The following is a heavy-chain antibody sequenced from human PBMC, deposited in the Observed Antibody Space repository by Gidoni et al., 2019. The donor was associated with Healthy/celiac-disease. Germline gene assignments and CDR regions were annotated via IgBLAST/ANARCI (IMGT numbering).Heavy chain of an antibody. CDR1: GGSIRSSSYY. CDR2: IFYSGST. J-gene: IGHJ3*02. CDR3: ARHRDYHDAFDI. Sequence: QLQLQESGPGLAKPSETLSLTCTVSGGSIRSSSYYWGWIRQPPGKGLEWIGSIFYSGSTYYTPSLKSRVTISVDTSKNQFSLKLSSVTAADTAVYYCARHRDYHDAFDIWGQGTMVTVSS. V-gene: IGHV4-39*01. D-gene: IGHD4-17*01.